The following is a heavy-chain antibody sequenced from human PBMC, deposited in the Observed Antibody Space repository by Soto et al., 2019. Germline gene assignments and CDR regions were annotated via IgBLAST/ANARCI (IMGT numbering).Heavy chain of an antibody. Sequence: QEQVVESGGGVVQPGRSLRLSCAASGFTVSGYSMHWVRQAPGTGLEWVALISYDGSNKDYADSVKGRFTISRDNSKNTLYLQMNRLRAEDTAVYYCVRCWGTGDGSNLGYNWFDPWGQGTLVTVSS. CDR3: VRCWGTGDGSNLGYNWFDP. D-gene: IGHD1-1*01. V-gene: IGHV3-30-3*01. CDR2: ISYDGSNK. CDR1: GFTVSGYS. J-gene: IGHJ5*02.